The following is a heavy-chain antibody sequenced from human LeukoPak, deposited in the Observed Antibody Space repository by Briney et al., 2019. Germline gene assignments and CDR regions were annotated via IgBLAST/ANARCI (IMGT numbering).Heavy chain of an antibody. CDR3: AKSLTVVTPPPDY. V-gene: IGHV3-43*02. Sequence: GGSLRLSCAASGFTFDDYAMHWVRQAPGKGLEWASLVSGDGVSTYYADSVNGRFTISRDNSKNSLYLQMNSLRTEDTAWYYCAKSLTVVTPPPDYWGQGTLVTVSS. CDR2: VSGDGVST. D-gene: IGHD4-23*01. J-gene: IGHJ4*02. CDR1: GFTFDDYA.